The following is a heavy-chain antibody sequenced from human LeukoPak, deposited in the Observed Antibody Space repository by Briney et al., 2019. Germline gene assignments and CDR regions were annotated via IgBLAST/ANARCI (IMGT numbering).Heavy chain of an antibody. CDR3: ARSGTTLVRMAFDI. V-gene: IGHV1-45*02. J-gene: IGHJ3*02. Sequence: GASVKVSCKASGYTLTYRYLHWVRQAPGQALEWMGWITPFNGNTNYAQKFQDRVTITRDRSMSTAYMELSSLRSEDTAMYYCARSGTTLVRMAFDIWGQGTMVTVSS. CDR1: GYTLTYRY. CDR2: ITPFNGNT. D-gene: IGHD4-17*01.